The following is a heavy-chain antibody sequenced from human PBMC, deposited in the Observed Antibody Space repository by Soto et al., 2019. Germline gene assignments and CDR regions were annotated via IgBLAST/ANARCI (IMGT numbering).Heavy chain of an antibody. CDR1: GFTVTGNY. J-gene: IGHJ4*02. Sequence: EVQLVESGGGLVQPGVSLRLSCAASGFTVTGNYMTWVRQAPGKGLEWVALIYGGGVGYYADSVKGRFTISRDHSENTLYLQMNNLRADDTALYYCAAAYCGADCYFTLDYWGQGTLVTVSS. V-gene: IGHV3-53*02. D-gene: IGHD2-21*02. CDR3: AAAYCGADCYFTLDY. CDR2: IYGGGVG.